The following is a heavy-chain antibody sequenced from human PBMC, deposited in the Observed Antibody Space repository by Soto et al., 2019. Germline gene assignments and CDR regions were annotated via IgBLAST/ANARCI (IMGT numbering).Heavy chain of an antibody. Sequence: QVQLVQSGAEVKKPGASVKVSCKASGYTFTSYAMHWVRQAPGQRLEWMGWINAGNGNTKYSQKFQGRVTITRDTTASTAYMELSSLRSEDTAVYYWARASSWFVTDSWGQGTLVTVSS. CDR1: GYTFTSYA. J-gene: IGHJ5*01. V-gene: IGHV1-3*01. CDR2: INAGNGNT. CDR3: ARASSWFVTDS. D-gene: IGHD6-13*01.